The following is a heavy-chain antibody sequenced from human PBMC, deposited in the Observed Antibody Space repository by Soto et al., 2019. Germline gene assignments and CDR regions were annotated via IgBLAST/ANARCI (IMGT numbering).Heavy chain of an antibody. CDR3: ARGTIVARQHLDY. V-gene: IGHV3-30*03. CDR1: GFTFSSYA. Sequence: GGSLRLSCAASGFTFSSYAMHWARQAPGKGLEWVTVISIRGGDEYYAESVRGRFTISRDDSKNTLYLQMDSLRVEDTAVYYYARGTIVARQHLDYWGQGTLVTSPQ. D-gene: IGHD6-6*01. CDR2: ISIRGGDE. J-gene: IGHJ4*02.